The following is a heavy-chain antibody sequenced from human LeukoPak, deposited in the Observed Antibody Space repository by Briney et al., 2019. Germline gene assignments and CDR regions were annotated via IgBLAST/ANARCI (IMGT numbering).Heavy chain of an antibody. D-gene: IGHD2-2*01. CDR3: ANFHCSSTSCHLSGYFQH. J-gene: IGHJ1*01. V-gene: IGHV4-59*01. CDR1: GGSISSYY. Sequence: SETLSLTCTVSGGSISSYYWSWIRQPPGKGLEWIGYIYYSGSTNYNPSLKSRVTISVDTSKNQFSLKLSSVTAADTAVYYCANFHCSSTSCHLSGYFQHWGQGTLVTVSS. CDR2: IYYSGST.